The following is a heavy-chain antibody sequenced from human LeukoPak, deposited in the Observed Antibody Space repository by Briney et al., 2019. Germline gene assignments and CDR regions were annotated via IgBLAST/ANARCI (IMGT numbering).Heavy chain of an antibody. CDR1: GYTFTGYY. CDR3: ARVITMVRGVITDDALDI. V-gene: IGHV1-2*02. Sequence: SVKVSCKASGYTFTGYYMHWVRQAPGQGLEWMGWINPNSGGTNYAQKFQGRVTMTRDTSISTAYMELSRLRSDDTAVYYCARVITMVRGVITDDALDIWGQGTMVTVSS. D-gene: IGHD3-10*01. J-gene: IGHJ3*02. CDR2: INPNSGGT.